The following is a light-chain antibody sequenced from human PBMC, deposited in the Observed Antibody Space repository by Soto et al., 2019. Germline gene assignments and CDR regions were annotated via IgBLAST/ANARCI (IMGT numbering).Light chain of an antibody. CDR2: KAS. Sequence: DIQMTQSPSTLPASVGDRVTITCRASQSISSWLAWYQQKPGKAPKLLIYKASSLESGVPSRFSGSGSGTEFTLTISSLQPDDFATYSCQQYYNLPITFGQGTRLEIK. J-gene: IGKJ5*01. V-gene: IGKV1-5*03. CDR3: QQYYNLPIT. CDR1: QSISSW.